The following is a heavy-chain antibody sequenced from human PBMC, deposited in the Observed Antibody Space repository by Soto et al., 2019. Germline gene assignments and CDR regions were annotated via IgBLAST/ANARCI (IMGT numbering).Heavy chain of an antibody. CDR3: AKDRGAGGRFSGIAVAGIPS. J-gene: IGHJ5*02. Sequence: EVQLLGLGGGWLQPGGSRRSPGAPPGSTFSGYPMSWFRKPPGRGRGWVPGIGGGGGNTYYADSVTGRFTISRDNSRNTLYLQMNSLRAADTAIYYCAKDRGAGGRFSGIAVAGIPSWGQGTLVTVSS. V-gene: IGHV3-23*01. D-gene: IGHD6-19*01. CDR1: GSTFSGYP. CDR2: IGGGGGNT.